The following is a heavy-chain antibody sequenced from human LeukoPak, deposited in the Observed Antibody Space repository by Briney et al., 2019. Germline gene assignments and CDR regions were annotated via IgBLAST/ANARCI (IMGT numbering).Heavy chain of an antibody. D-gene: IGHD4-17*01. V-gene: IGHV3-9*01. CDR1: GFIFDDYA. CDR3: VKDQTTVSLSGWFDP. CDR2: ISWDSGII. J-gene: IGHJ5*02. Sequence: GGSLTLSCAASGFIFDDYAMHWLGQAPAKGLAWVSGISWDSGIIGYADSVKGRFTIGRDNAKNSLYLQMDSLRPEDTALYYCVKDQTTVSLSGWFDPWGQGTLVTVSS.